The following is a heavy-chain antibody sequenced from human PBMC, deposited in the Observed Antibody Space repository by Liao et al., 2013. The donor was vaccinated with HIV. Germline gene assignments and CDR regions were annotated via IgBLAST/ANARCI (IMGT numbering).Heavy chain of an antibody. V-gene: IGHV4-39*07. CDR2: VYFNGDT. D-gene: IGHD6-25*01. Sequence: QESGPGLVKPSETLSLTCAVSGGSVNTRDYYWAWIRQPPGKGLEWIATVYFNGDTYYNPSFQSRVTVSMDKSENRLSLRLNSVTAADTAMYYCGRLGQPSGDVYRGGFYYMDVWGNGTTVTVSS. CDR3: GRLGQPSGDVYRGGFYYMDV. J-gene: IGHJ6*03. CDR1: GGSVNTRDYY.